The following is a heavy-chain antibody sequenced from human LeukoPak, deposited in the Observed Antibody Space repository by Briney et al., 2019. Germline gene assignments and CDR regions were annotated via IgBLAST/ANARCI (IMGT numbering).Heavy chain of an antibody. CDR1: GGSFSGYY. Sequence: PSETLSLTCAVYGGSFSGYYWSWIRQPPGKGLEWIGEINHSGSTNYNPSLKSRVTISVDTSKNQLSLKLSSVTAADTAVYYCARARRGWFDPWGQGTLVTVSS. J-gene: IGHJ5*02. D-gene: IGHD3-10*01. V-gene: IGHV4-34*01. CDR3: ARARRGWFDP. CDR2: INHSGST.